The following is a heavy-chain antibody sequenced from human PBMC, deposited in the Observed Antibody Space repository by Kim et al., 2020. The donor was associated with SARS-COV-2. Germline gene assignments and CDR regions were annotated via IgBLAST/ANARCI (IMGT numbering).Heavy chain of an antibody. D-gene: IGHD2-21*02. J-gene: IGHJ4*02. V-gene: IGHV3-30*18. CDR3: AKDWVAYCGGDCYTFDY. CDR1: GFTFISYG. CDR2: ISYDGRNK. Sequence: GGSLRLSCAGTGFTFISYGMHWVRQAPGKGLEWVAVISYDGRNKYYADSVKGRFTISRDNSKNTLDLQMNSLGAEDTAVYYCAKDWVAYCGGDCYTFDYWGQGPLVTVSS.